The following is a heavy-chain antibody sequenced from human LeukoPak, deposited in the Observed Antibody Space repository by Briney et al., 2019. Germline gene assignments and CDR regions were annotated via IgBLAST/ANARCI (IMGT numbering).Heavy chain of an antibody. D-gene: IGHD3-3*01. CDR1: GGSISSYY. CDR2: IYYSGST. CDR3: ARATYYDFWSNAYYYYCGMDV. V-gene: IGHV4-59*01. Sequence: SETPSLTCTVSGGSISSYYWSWIRQPPGKGLEWIGYIYYSGSTNYNPSLKSRVTISVDTSKNQLSLKLSSVTAADTAVYYCARATYYDFWSNAYYYYCGMDVWGQGTTVTVSS. J-gene: IGHJ6*02.